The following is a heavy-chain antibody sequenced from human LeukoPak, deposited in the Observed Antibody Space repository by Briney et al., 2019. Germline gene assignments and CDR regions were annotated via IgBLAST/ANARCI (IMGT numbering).Heavy chain of an antibody. Sequence: PSETLSLTCTVSGYSISSGYYWGWIRQPPGKGLEWIGSIYHSGSTYYNPSLKSRVTISVDTSKNQFSLKLSSVTAADTAMYYCARDRGHDYGDRPVDYWGQGTLVTVSP. V-gene: IGHV4-38-2*02. CDR2: IYHSGST. J-gene: IGHJ4*02. CDR3: ARDRGHDYGDRPVDY. D-gene: IGHD4-17*01. CDR1: GYSISSGYY.